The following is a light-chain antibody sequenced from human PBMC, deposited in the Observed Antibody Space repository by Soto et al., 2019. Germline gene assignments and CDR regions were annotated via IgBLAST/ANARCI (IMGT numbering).Light chain of an antibody. J-gene: IGKJ2*01. CDR3: QQYSNWRYT. CDR1: QTISTS. V-gene: IGKV3D-15*01. CDR2: DAS. Sequence: EIVMTQSPGTLSVSPGERATLSCRASQTISTSLAWYQQKPGQAPRLLIYDASARATGIPGRISGSGSGTEFTLTISGLQSDDFAVYYCQQYSNWRYTFGQGTRLEIK.